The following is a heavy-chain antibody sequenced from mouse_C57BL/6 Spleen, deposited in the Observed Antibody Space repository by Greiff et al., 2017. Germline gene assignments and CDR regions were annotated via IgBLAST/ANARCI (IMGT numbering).Heavy chain of an antibody. V-gene: IGHV1-64*01. CDR2: IHPNSGST. D-gene: IGHD2-5*01. CDR1: GYTFTSYW. Sequence: VQLQQPGAELVKPGASVQLSCTASGYTFTSYWLHWVKQRPVQGLEWIVMIHPNSGSTNYNEKFKFKATLTVDKSSSTAYMQLSSLTSEDSAVYYCAREGHSNYGDYWGQGTTRTVSS. J-gene: IGHJ2*01. CDR3: AREGHSNYGDY.